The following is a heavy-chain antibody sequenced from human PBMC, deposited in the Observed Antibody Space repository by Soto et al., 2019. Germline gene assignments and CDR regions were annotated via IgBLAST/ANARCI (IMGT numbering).Heavy chain of an antibody. V-gene: IGHV4-59*08. CDR2: MYDTGST. CDR1: VGTTRSYN. D-gene: IGHD1-26*01. CDR3: ARGLITGSQYSGGWYYFDS. J-gene: IGHJ4*02. Sequence: SETLSLTCAVSVGTTRSYNWGWIRQPPGKGLEWIGYMYDTGSTSYNPSLKSRVTISVDTSKKQFSLKVNSVTAADTAVYYCARGLITGSQYSGGWYYFDSWGQGTQVTVSS.